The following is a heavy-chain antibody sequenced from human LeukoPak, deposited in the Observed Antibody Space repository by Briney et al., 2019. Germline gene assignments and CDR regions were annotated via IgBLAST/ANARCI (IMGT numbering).Heavy chain of an antibody. Sequence: GGSLRLSCGASGFTFSSYAMSWVRQAPGKGLEWVSTINRNGDNTYYADSVKGRFTISRDNFKNTLYLQMNSLRAEDTAVYYCAKALANWGQGTLVTVSS. CDR3: AKALAN. V-gene: IGHV3-23*01. CDR2: INRNGDNT. CDR1: GFTFSSYA. J-gene: IGHJ4*02.